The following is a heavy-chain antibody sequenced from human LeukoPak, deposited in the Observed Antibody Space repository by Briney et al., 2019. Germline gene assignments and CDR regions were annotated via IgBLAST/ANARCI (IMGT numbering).Heavy chain of an antibody. V-gene: IGHV4-30-4*01. CDR3: ARVVWELGYCSGGSCYSGYWFDP. J-gene: IGHJ5*02. CDR1: GGSISSGDYY. CDR2: IYYSGST. Sequence: SQTLSLTCTVSGGSISSGDYYWSWIRQPAGKGLEWIGYIYYSGSTYYNPSLKSRVTISVDTSKNQFSLKLSSVTAADTAVYYCARVVWELGYCSGGSCYSGYWFDPWGQGTLVTVSS. D-gene: IGHD2-15*01.